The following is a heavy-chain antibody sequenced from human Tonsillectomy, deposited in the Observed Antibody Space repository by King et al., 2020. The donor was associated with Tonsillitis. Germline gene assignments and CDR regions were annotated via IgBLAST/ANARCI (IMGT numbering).Heavy chain of an antibody. Sequence: VQLVESGGGLVKPGGSLRLSCAASGFTFSDYYMIWIRQAPGKGLEWVSYISSTGKTIYYADSVKGRSTISRDNAKNSLYLQMNSLRAEDTAVYYCARDLPGYCSGGTCHNWYLDLWGRGTLVTVSS. J-gene: IGHJ2*01. D-gene: IGHD2-15*01. CDR3: ARDLPGYCSGGTCHNWYLDL. V-gene: IGHV3-11*01. CDR1: GFTFSDYY. CDR2: ISSTGKTI.